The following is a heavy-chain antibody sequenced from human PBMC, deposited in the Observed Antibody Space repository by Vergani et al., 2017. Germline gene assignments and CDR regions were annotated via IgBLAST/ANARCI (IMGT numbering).Heavy chain of an antibody. D-gene: IGHD6-6*01. Sequence: EVQLVESGGGLVKPGGSLRLSCAASGFTFSNAWMSWVRQAPGQGLEWVGRIKSKTDGGTTDYAAPVKGRFTISRDDSKNTLYLQMNSLKTEDTAVYYCTTGITEYSSSPDPYYYYYYMDVWGKGTTVTVSS. V-gene: IGHV3-15*01. J-gene: IGHJ6*03. CDR1: GFTFSNAW. CDR2: IKSKTDGGTT. CDR3: TTGITEYSSSPDPYYYYYYMDV.